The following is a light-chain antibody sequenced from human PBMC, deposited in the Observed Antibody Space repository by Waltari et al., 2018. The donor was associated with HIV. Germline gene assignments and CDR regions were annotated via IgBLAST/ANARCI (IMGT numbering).Light chain of an antibody. CDR1: SSNIGSNY. Sequence: SVLTQPPSASGTPGQRVTISCSGASSNIGSNYVYWYQELPGTAPKLLIYRTDQRPSGVPDRFSGSKSGTSASLAISGLRSEDEADYYCAAWDDSLSALFGGGTKLTVL. CDR2: RTD. V-gene: IGLV1-47*01. J-gene: IGLJ2*01. CDR3: AAWDDSLSAL.